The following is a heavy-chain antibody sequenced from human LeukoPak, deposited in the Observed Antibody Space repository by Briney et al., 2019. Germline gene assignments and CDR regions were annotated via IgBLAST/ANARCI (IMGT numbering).Heavy chain of an antibody. J-gene: IGHJ4*02. V-gene: IGHV1-45*02. CDR3: ARARPSITMVRGVRYFDY. CDR2: ITPFNGNT. CDR1: GYTFTYRY. D-gene: IGHD3-10*01. Sequence: SVKVSCKASGYTFTYRYLHWVRQAPGQALEWMGWITPFNGNTNYAQKFQDRVTMTRDTSISTAYMELSRLRSDDTAVYYCARARPSITMVRGVRYFDYWGQGTLVTVSS.